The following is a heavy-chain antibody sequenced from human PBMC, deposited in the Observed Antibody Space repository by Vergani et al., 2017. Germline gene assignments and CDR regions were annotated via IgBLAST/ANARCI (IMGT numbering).Heavy chain of an antibody. CDR3: AKGGYYDILTLGY. CDR1: GFTFSSYS. CDR2: ISSSSSYI. V-gene: IGHV3-21*01. Sequence: EVQLVESGGGLVKRGGSLRLSCAASGFTFSSYSMNWVRQAPGKGLEWVSSISSSSSYIHYSDSLKGRFTISRDNAKSSLYLQMNSLRAEDTGVYYCAKGGYYDILTLGYWGQGTLVTVSS. J-gene: IGHJ4*02. D-gene: IGHD3-9*01.